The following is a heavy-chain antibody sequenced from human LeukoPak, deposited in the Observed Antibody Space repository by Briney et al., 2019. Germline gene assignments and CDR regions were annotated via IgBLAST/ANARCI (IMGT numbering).Heavy chain of an antibody. CDR3: ARTYCSTISCFGLYYYYGVDV. V-gene: IGHV5-51*01. D-gene: IGHD2-2*01. CDR1: GYSFTNYW. CDR2: IYPAYSDT. Sequence: GESLKLSCKGSGYSFTNYWIGWGRQMPGKGLGWIGIIYPAYSDTRYSPSFQGQVAISVDKSISTAYLQWSSLKASDTAMYYCARTYCSTISCFGLYYYYGVDVWGQGTTVTVSS. J-gene: IGHJ6*02.